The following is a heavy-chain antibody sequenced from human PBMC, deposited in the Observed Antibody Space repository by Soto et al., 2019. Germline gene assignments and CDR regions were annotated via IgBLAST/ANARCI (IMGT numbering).Heavy chain of an antibody. CDR1: GGSFSGYY. J-gene: IGHJ6*02. CDR2: INHRGSI. V-gene: IGHV4-34*01. Sequence: QVQLQQWGAGLLKPSETLSLNCAVYGGSFSGYYWSWIRQPPGKGLEWIGEINHRGSINYNPSLKSRVSMSVAASKHQLSLKLNSVTAADTAVFYCARGSRMRIPAASGRDYYYHGLDVWGQGTAVTVSS. D-gene: IGHD2-15*01. CDR3: ARGSRMRIPAASGRDYYYHGLDV.